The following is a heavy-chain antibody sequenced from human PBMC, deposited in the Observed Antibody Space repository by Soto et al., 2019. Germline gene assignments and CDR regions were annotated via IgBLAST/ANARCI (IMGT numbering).Heavy chain of an antibody. Sequence: SQTLSLTCVISGDSVSSNTAAWNWIRSSPSRGLEWLGRTYYRSNWRHDYAVSVKSRITVNPDTSKNHFSLQLNSVTPDDTAVYYCPSDVAGSGFDLWGQGTLVTVSS. V-gene: IGHV6-1*01. CDR2: TYYRSNWRH. D-gene: IGHD6-19*01. CDR3: PSDVAGSGFDL. J-gene: IGHJ4*02. CDR1: GDSVSSNTAA.